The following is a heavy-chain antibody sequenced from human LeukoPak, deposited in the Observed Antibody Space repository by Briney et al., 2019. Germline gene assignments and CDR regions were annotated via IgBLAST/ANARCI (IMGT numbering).Heavy chain of an antibody. CDR3: AREHSSSSGKVFDY. Sequence: GASVNVSCKASGYTFTGYYIHWVRQAPGQGLEWMGWINPNSGGTNYAQRFQGRVTMTRDTSISTAYMELSSLRSDDTALYFCAREHSSSSGKVFDYWGQGTLVTVSS. CDR2: INPNSGGT. J-gene: IGHJ4*02. V-gene: IGHV1-2*02. D-gene: IGHD6-6*01. CDR1: GYTFTGYY.